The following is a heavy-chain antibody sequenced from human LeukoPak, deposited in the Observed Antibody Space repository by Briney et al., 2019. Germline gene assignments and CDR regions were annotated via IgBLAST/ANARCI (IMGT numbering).Heavy chain of an antibody. CDR1: GGSFSSYY. CDR3: AREGVEDYYDSSGYLGD. D-gene: IGHD3-22*01. CDR2: IYYSGGT. Sequence: SETLSLTCAVYGGSFSSYYWSWIRQPPGKGLEWFGYIYYSGGTNYNPSLKSRVTISVDTSRNQFSLRLSSVTAADTAVYYCAREGVEDYYDSSGYLGDWGQGTLVTVSS. V-gene: IGHV4-59*01. J-gene: IGHJ4*02.